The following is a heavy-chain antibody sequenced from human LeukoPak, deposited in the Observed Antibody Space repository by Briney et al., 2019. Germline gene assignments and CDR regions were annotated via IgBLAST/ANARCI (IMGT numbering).Heavy chain of an antibody. Sequence: SETLSLTRTVSGGSISSSSYYWGWIRQPPGKGLEWIGSIYYSGSTYYNPSLKSRVTISVDTSKNQFSLKLSSVTAADTAVYYCARLLLRWLNIDYWGQGTLVTVSS. CDR3: ARLLLRWLNIDY. CDR1: GGSISSSSYY. J-gene: IGHJ4*02. CDR2: IYYSGST. V-gene: IGHV4-39*01. D-gene: IGHD5-24*01.